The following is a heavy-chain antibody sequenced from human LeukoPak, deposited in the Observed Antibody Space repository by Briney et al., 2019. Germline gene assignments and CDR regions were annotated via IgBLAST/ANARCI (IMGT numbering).Heavy chain of an antibody. CDR1: GYSIRSGYY. V-gene: IGHV4-38-2*02. Sequence: SETLSLTCTVSGYSIRSGYYWGWIRQPPGKGLEWIGSIYHSGGTYYNPSLKSRVTISVDTSKNQFSLKLSSVTAADTAVYYCARDRIYGSGSDHFDYWGQGTLVTVSS. CDR3: ARDRIYGSGSDHFDY. CDR2: IYHSGGT. D-gene: IGHD3-10*01. J-gene: IGHJ4*02.